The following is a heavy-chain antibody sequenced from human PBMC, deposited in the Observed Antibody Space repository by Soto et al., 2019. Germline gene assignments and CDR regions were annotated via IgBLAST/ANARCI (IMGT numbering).Heavy chain of an antibody. J-gene: IGHJ6*02. CDR1: GFTFSSYS. Sequence: GGSLRLSCAASGFTFSSYSMNWVRQAPGKGLEWVSYISSSSSTIYYADSVKGRFTISKDNAKNSLYLQMNSLRDEDTAVYYCARDRGFGELLQYYYYCMDVWGQGTSVTVSS. CDR3: ARDRGFGELLQYYYYCMDV. D-gene: IGHD3-10*01. CDR2: ISSSSSTI. V-gene: IGHV3-48*02.